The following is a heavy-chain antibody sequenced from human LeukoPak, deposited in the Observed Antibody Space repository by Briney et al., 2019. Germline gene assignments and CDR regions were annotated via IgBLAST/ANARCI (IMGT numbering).Heavy chain of an antibody. D-gene: IGHD6-13*01. CDR3: AIGYTYGKMDV. J-gene: IGHJ6*02. V-gene: IGHV4-61*08. CDR1: GGSISNGDYY. Sequence: SETLSLTCTVSGGSISNGDYYWSWIRQHPGKDLEWIGYIYYRGSTNYNPSLKSRVTISVDTSKNQFSLKLSSVTAADTAVYYCAIGYTYGKMDVWGQGTTVTVSS. CDR2: IYYRGST.